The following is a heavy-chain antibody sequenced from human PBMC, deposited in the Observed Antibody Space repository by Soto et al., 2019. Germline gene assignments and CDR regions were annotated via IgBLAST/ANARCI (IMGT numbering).Heavy chain of an antibody. J-gene: IGHJ4*02. CDR2: ISGSGGST. CDR1: GFTFSSYA. V-gene: IGHV3-23*01. D-gene: IGHD2-8*01. CDR3: AKAGGFCTNAVCPPPDN. Sequence: GGSLRLSCAASGFTFSSYAMSWVRQAPGKGLEWVSDISGSGGSTHHADSVKGRFTISRDNSKNTLYLQMNSLRAEDTAVYYCAKAGGFCTNAVCPPPDNWGQGALVTVSS.